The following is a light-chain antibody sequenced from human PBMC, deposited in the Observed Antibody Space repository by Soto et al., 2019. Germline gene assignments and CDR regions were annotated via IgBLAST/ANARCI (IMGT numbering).Light chain of an antibody. CDR3: ASYTGIDTLV. Sequence: QSVLTQPPSASGSPGQSVTISCTGTSSDVGGYNYVSWYQQHPGKAPKLMIYEVSKRPSGVPDRLSGSKSGNTASLTVSGLQVEDEADYYCASYTGIDTLVFGGGNQLTVL. CDR2: EVS. J-gene: IGLJ2*01. CDR1: SSDVGGYNY. V-gene: IGLV2-8*01.